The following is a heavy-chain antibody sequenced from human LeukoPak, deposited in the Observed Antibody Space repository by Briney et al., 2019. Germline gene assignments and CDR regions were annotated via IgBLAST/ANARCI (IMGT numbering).Heavy chain of an antibody. V-gene: IGHV4-38-2*02. CDR2: VYHRGST. D-gene: IGHD3-10*01. CDR3: ARLATYYYGSMTYYFFEH. J-gene: IGHJ4*02. CDR1: HYSITFGYY. Sequence: SETLSLTCTVSHYSITFGYYWGWIRQPPGKGLEWIGAVYHRGSTSYNPSLRSRVSMSVDTSKRQLSLKLSSVTAADTAVYYCARLATYYYGSMTYYFFEHWGQGILVTVSS.